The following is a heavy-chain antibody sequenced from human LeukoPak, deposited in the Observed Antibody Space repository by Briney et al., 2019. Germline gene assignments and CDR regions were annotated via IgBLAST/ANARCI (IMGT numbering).Heavy chain of an antibody. CDR3: VRGVGVSRFNYLDP. CDR1: GFTFSSFG. J-gene: IGHJ5*02. Sequence: GGSLRLSCAASGFTFSSFGIHWVRQAPGKGLEWVAVIWYDASNKYYADSVKGRFTISRDNSKNTLYLQMNSLRDDDTAVYYCVRGVGVSRFNYLDPWGQGTLVIVSS. CDR2: IWYDASNK. V-gene: IGHV3-33*01. D-gene: IGHD1-7*01.